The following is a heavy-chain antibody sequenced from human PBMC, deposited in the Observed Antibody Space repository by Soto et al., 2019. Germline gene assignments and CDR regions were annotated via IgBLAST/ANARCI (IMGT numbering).Heavy chain of an antibody. CDR2: IYYTGST. V-gene: IGHV4-61*01. D-gene: IGHD2-8*01. CDR1: GDSVSSGSYF. J-gene: IGHJ5*02. CDR3: ARAPIELRANWFDP. Sequence: PWETLSLTCTVSGDSVSSGSYFWSWIRQPPGKGLDWIGNIYYTGSTNYNPSFKSRVTISVDMSKNQFSLRLTSLTAADTAVYYCARAPIELRANWFDPWGQGTVVTVSS.